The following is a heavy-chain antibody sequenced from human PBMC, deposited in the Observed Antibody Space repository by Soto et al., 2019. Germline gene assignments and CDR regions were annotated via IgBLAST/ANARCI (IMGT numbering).Heavy chain of an antibody. CDR2: INHSGST. CDR3: ASRDGYKGY. Sequence: NPSETLSLTCAVYGGSFSGYYWSWIRQPPGKGLEWIGEINHSGSTNYNPSLKSRVTISVDTSKNQFSLKLSSVTAADTAVYYCASRDGYKGYWGQGTLVTVSS. CDR1: GGSFSGYY. D-gene: IGHD5-12*01. J-gene: IGHJ4*02. V-gene: IGHV4-34*01.